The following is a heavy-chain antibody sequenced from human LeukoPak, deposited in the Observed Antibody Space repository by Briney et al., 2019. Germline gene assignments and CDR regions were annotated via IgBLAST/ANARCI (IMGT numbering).Heavy chain of an antibody. V-gene: IGHV3-21*01. D-gene: IGHD3-22*01. CDR3: ARGEYNYYDSSAYYYYFDC. CDR2: ISSSSSYI. CDR1: GFTFSSYS. J-gene: IGHJ4*02. Sequence: GGSLRLSCAASGFTFSSYSMNWVRQAPGKGLEWVSSISSSSSYIYYADSVKGRFTISRDNAKNSLYLQMNSLRAEDTAVYYCARGEYNYYDSSAYYYYFDCWGQGTLVTVSS.